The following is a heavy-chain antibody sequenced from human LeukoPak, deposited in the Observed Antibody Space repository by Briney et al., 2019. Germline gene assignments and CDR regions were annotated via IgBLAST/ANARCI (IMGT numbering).Heavy chain of an antibody. J-gene: IGHJ4*02. D-gene: IGHD6-6*01. CDR3: AKHWKYSSSAVDY. CDR1: GFTFSSYA. CDR2: ISGSGTST. V-gene: IGHV3-23*01. Sequence: GGSLRLSCAASGFTFSSYAMSWVRQAPGKGLEWVSAISGSGTSTYYADSVKGRFTISRDNSKNTLYLQMNSLRVEDTAVYYCAKHWKYSSSAVDYWGQGTLVTVSS.